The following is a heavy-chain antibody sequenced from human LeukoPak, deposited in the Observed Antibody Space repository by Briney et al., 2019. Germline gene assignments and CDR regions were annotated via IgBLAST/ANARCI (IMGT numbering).Heavy chain of an antibody. CDR3: ARDLYSSGYPRGPYYFDY. Sequence: ASVKVSCKASGYTFTSYGISWVRQAPGQGLEWMGWISAYNGNTNYAQKLQGRVTMTTDTSTSTAYMELRSLRSDDTAVYYCARDLYSSGYPRGPYYFDYWGQGTLVTVSS. CDR1: GYTFTSYG. V-gene: IGHV1-18*01. J-gene: IGHJ4*02. D-gene: IGHD3-22*01. CDR2: ISAYNGNT.